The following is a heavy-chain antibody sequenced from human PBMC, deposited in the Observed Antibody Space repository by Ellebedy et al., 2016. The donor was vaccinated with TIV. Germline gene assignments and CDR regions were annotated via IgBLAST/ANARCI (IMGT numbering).Heavy chain of an antibody. J-gene: IGHJ4*02. V-gene: IGHV3-23*01. Sequence: GESLKISCAASGISFSTYSMSWVRQAPGKGLEWVSAISGIEGNTYYADSMKGRFTISRDNSNNTLYLQMNRLRVDDTAVYYCARDAYFDEWGQGTLVTVS. CDR3: ARDAYFDE. CDR2: ISGIEGNT. D-gene: IGHD3-9*01. CDR1: GISFSTYS.